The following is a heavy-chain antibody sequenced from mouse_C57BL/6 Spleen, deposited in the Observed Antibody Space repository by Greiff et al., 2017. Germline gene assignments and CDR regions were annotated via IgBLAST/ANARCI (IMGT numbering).Heavy chain of an antibody. CDR3: ARGDWYCDV. Sequence: QVQLQQPGAELVRPGSSVKLSCKASGYTFTSYWLHWVQQRPIQGLEWIGNIDPSDRETHYNQTFKDQATMTVDKSSSTADMQLSSLTSEDYAVYNYARGDWYCDVWGTGTTVTVSA. V-gene: IGHV1-52*01. J-gene: IGHJ1*03. CDR1: GYTFTSYW. CDR2: IDPSDRET.